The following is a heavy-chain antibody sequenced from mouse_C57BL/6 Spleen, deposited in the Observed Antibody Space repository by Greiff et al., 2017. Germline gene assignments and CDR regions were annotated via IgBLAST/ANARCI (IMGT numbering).Heavy chain of an antibody. J-gene: IGHJ1*03. V-gene: IGHV5-6*01. CDR1: GFTFSSYG. CDR2: ISSGGSYT. D-gene: IGHD2-4*01. CDR3: ARDYDERYFDV. Sequence: EVKVVESGGDLVKPGGSLKLSCAASGFTFSSYGMSWVRQTPDKRLEWVATISSGGSYTYYPDSVKGRFTISRDNAKNTLYLQMSSLKSEDTAMYYCARDYDERYFDVWGTGTTVTVSS.